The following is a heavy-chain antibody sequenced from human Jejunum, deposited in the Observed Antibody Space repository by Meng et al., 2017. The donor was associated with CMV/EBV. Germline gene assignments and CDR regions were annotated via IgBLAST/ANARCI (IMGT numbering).Heavy chain of an antibody. Sequence: SGGSVSSGEYYWSWLRQPAGKGLEWIGRIYSGGTTKYNPSLNGRVTISLETSKNHFSLRLSSVTAADTAVYYCAREKWYGVGYYFDYWGQGTLVTVSS. D-gene: IGHD4-17*01. CDR3: AREKWYGVGYYFDY. CDR1: GGSVSSGEYY. J-gene: IGHJ4*02. V-gene: IGHV4-61*02. CDR2: IYSGGTT.